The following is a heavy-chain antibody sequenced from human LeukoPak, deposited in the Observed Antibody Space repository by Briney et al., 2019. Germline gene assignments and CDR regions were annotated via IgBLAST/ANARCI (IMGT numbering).Heavy chain of an antibody. V-gene: IGHV3-30-3*01. CDR1: GFTFSSYA. CDR2: ISYDGSNK. J-gene: IGHJ4*02. CDR3: ARDEVFYYFDY. Sequence: GGSLRLSCAASGFTFSSYAMHWVRQAPGKGLEWVAVISYDGSNKYYADSVKGRFTISRDNSKNTLYLQMNSLRAEDTAVYYCARDEVFYYFDYWGQGTLVTVSS.